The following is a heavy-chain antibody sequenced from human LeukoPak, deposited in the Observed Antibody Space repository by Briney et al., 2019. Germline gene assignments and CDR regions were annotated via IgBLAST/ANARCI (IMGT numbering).Heavy chain of an antibody. CDR2: INPSGGST. Sequence: ASVKVSCKASGYTFTNYHIHWVRQAPGQGLEWMGFINPSGGSTTYAQKLQGRVTMTRDTSTSTVHMELSSLRSEDTALYYCARPQNSGWHYFDYWGLGTQVTVSS. CDR3: ARPQNSGWHYFDY. V-gene: IGHV1-46*01. J-gene: IGHJ4*02. CDR1: GYTFTNYH. D-gene: IGHD5-12*01.